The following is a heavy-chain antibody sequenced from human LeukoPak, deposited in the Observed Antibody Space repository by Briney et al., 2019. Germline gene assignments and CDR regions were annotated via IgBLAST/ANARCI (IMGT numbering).Heavy chain of an antibody. D-gene: IGHD5-18*01. CDR3: ARDHPGIQLWLGVWFDP. Sequence: GGSLRLSCAASGFTFSSYSMNWVRQAPGKGLEWVSYISSSGSTIYYADSVKGRFTISRDNAKNSLYLQMNSLRAEDTAVYYCARDHPGIQLWLGVWFDPWGQGTLVTVSS. V-gene: IGHV3-48*04. CDR1: GFTFSSYS. J-gene: IGHJ5*02. CDR2: ISSSGSTI.